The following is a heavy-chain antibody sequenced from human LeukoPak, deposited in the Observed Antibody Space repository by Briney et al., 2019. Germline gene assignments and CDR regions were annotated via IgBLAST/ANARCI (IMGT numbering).Heavy chain of an antibody. D-gene: IGHD7-27*01. J-gene: IGHJ3*02. CDR3: AILTGDNDAFDI. CDR2: IYYSGST. Sequence: SETLSLTCTVSGGSVSSSSYYWSWIRQPPGKGLEWIGYIYYSGSTNYNPSLKSRVTISVDTSKNQFSLKLSSVTAADTAVYYCAILTGDNDAFDIWGQGTMVTVSS. CDR1: GGSVSSSSYY. V-gene: IGHV4-61*01.